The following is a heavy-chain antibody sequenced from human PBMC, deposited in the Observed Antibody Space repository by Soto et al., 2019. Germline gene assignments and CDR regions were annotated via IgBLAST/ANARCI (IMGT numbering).Heavy chain of an antibody. V-gene: IGHV3-7*05. CDR2: IKQDGSEK. CDR3: AREYGSSYSPRYYGMDV. CDR1: GFTLSSYW. J-gene: IGHJ6*02. Sequence: EVQLVESGGGLVQPGGSLILSCAASGFTLSSYWMSWVRQAPGKGLEWVANIKQDGSEKYYVDSVKGRFTISRDTAKSSLYLQLNSLRAEDTAVYYCAREYGSSYSPRYYGMDVWGQGTTVTVSS. D-gene: IGHD6-13*01.